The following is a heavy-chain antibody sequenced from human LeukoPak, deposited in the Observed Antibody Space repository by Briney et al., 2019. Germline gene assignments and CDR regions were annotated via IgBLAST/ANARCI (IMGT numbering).Heavy chain of an antibody. CDR3: ARIGNSSSSFDY. J-gene: IGHJ4*02. D-gene: IGHD6-6*01. CDR2: TSDDGSSK. Sequence: GGSLRLSCAASGFTFSSYGMHWVRQAPGKGLEWVAVTSDDGSSKNYADSVKGRFTISRDNAKNTLYLQMNSLRAEDTAVYYCARIGNSSSSFDYWGQGTLVTVSS. V-gene: IGHV3-30*03. CDR1: GFTFSSYG.